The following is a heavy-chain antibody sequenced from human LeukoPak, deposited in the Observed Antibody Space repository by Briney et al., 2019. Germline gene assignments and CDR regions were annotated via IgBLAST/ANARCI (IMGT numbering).Heavy chain of an antibody. V-gene: IGHV3-43*02. Sequence: GGSLRLSCAASGFTFDDYAMHWVRQAPGKGLEWVSLISGGGGSTYYADSVKGRFTISRDNSKNSLYLQMNSLRTEDTALYYCAKDIAAAGNFDYWGQGTLVTVSS. CDR2: ISGGGGST. CDR3: AKDIAAAGNFDY. D-gene: IGHD6-13*01. J-gene: IGHJ4*02. CDR1: GFTFDDYA.